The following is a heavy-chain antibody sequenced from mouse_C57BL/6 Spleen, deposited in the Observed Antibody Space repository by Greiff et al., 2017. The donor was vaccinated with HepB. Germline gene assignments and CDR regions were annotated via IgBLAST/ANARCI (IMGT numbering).Heavy chain of an antibody. D-gene: IGHD1-1*01. J-gene: IGHJ4*01. CDR3: ASNYGSSYDYAMDY. CDR2: IYPGDGDT. V-gene: IGHV1-82*01. CDR1: GYAFSSSW. Sequence: QVQLQQSGPELVKPGASVKISCKASGYAFSSSWMNWVKQRPGKGLEWIGRIYPGDGDTNYNGKLKGKATLTADKSSSTAYMQLSSLTSEDSAVYFCASNYGSSYDYAMDYWGQGTSVTVSS.